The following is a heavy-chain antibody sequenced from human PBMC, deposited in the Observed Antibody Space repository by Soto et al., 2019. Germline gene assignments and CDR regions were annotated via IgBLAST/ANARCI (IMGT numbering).Heavy chain of an antibody. Sequence: SETLSLTCTVSGGSISSSSYYWGWIRQPPGKGLEWIGYIYHSGSTNYNPSLKSRVTISVDTSKNQFSLKLSSVTAADTAVYYCARVGGYNSGWPQNPFDYWGQGSLVTAPQ. J-gene: IGHJ4*02. CDR3: ARVGGYNSGWPQNPFDY. D-gene: IGHD6-19*01. CDR2: IYHSGST. CDR1: GGSISSSSYY. V-gene: IGHV4-61*05.